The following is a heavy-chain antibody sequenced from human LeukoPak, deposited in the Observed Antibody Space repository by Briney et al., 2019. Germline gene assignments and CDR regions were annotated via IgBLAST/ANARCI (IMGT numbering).Heavy chain of an antibody. CDR2: INWNGGST. V-gene: IGHV3-20*04. D-gene: IGHD3-9*01. Sequence: GGSLRLSCAASGFTFSSYEMNWVRQAPGKGLEWVSGINWNGGSTGYADSVKGRFTISRDNAKNSLYLQMNSLRAEDTALYYCARAVLRYFDWLQAMDVWGKGTTVTVSS. CDR1: GFTFSSYE. J-gene: IGHJ6*03. CDR3: ARAVLRYFDWLQAMDV.